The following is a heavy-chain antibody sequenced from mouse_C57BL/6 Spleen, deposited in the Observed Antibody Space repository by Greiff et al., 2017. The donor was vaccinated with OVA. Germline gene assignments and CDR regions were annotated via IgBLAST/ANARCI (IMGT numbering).Heavy chain of an antibody. Sequence: QVQLQQPGAELVMPGASVKLSCKASGYTFTSYWMHWVKQRPGQGLEWIGEIDPSDSYTNYNQKFKGKSTLTVDKSSSTAYMRLSSLTSEDSAVYYCARSEGYGSSFDYWGQGTTLTVSS. CDR3: ARSEGYGSSFDY. D-gene: IGHD1-1*01. J-gene: IGHJ2*01. CDR1: GYTFTSYW. CDR2: IDPSDSYT. V-gene: IGHV1-69*01.